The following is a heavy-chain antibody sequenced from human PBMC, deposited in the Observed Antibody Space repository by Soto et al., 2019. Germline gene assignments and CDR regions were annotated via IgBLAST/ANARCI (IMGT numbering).Heavy chain of an antibody. CDR1: GYSFTSYW. J-gene: IGHJ6*02. CDR3: ARGVPAAPYYYYGMDV. D-gene: IGHD2-2*01. CDR2: IYPGDSDT. V-gene: IGHV5-51*01. Sequence: GESLKISCNGSGYSFTSYWIGWVRQMPGKGLEWMGTIYPGDSDTRYSPSFQGQVTISADKSISTAYPQWSSLKASDTAMYYCARGVPAAPYYYYGMDVWGQGTTVTVSS.